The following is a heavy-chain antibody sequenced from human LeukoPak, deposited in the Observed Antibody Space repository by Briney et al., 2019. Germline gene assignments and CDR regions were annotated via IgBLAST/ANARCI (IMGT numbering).Heavy chain of an antibody. CDR1: GGSISGSSYF. V-gene: IGHV4-39*01. J-gene: IGHJ4*02. D-gene: IGHD1-26*01. CDR3: WAIVVSTKLDY. CDR2: IYYSGST. Sequence: SETLSLTCTVSGGSISGSSYFWGWIRQPPGKGLEWIGSIYYSGSTYYNPSLKSRVTISVDTSKNQFSLKLSSVTAADTAVYYCWAIVVSTKLDYWGQGTLVTVSS.